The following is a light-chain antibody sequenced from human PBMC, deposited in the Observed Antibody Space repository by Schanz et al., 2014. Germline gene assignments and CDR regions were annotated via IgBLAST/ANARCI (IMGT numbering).Light chain of an antibody. CDR3: SSYAGSSYV. CDR2: DVT. Sequence: QSALTQPASVSGSPGQSITISCTGTSSDIGSYNYVSWYQQYPGEAPKLIIYDVTYRPSGVSHRFSGSKSGNTASLTISGLQAEDEADYYCSSYAGSSYVFGTGTKLTVL. CDR1: SSDIGSYNY. J-gene: IGLJ1*01. V-gene: IGLV2-14*01.